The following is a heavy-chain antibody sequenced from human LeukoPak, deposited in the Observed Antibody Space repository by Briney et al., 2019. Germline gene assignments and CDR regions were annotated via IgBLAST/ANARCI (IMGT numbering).Heavy chain of an antibody. CDR1: GFTFSSYA. CDR2: ISGIGGST. CDR3: AKQLGYCSVGSCYFPY. D-gene: IGHD2-15*01. J-gene: IGHJ4*02. V-gene: IGHV3-23*01. Sequence: GRSLRLSCAASGFTFSSYAMSWVRQAPGKGLEWVSAISGIGGSTYYADSVKGRFTLSRDNSKRTLCLRMNSLRAEDTDVYYCAKQLGYCSVGSCYFPYWGQGTLVTVSS.